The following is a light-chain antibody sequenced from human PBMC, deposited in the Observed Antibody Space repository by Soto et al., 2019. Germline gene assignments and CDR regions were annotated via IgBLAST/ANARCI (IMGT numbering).Light chain of an antibody. Sequence: EIVLTQSPGTLSLSPGERATLSCRASQTVYNFLAWYRQKPGQAPRLLIHGASTRATGIPDRFSGSGSGTDFTLIITRLEHEDFAVYYCQQYDDSPPAFGQGTKVDIK. J-gene: IGKJ1*01. V-gene: IGKV3-20*01. CDR2: GAS. CDR3: QQYDDSPPA. CDR1: QTVYNF.